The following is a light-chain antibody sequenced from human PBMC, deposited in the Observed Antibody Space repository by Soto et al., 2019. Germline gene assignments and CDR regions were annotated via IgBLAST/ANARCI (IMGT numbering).Light chain of an antibody. V-gene: IGKV3-20*01. CDR3: QQYCSSPT. CDR1: QSVSSSY. CDR2: GAS. Sequence: EIVLTQSPGTLSLSPGERATLSCRASQSVSSSYLAWYQQKPGQAPRLLIYGASSRATGIPDRFSGRGSGTDFTLTTRSLALDDFAVYYCQQYCSSPTCGGRTKVEIK. J-gene: IGKJ4*01.